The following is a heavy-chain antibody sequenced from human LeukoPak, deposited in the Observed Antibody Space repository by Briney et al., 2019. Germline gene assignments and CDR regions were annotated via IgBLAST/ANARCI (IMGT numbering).Heavy chain of an antibody. Sequence: PGGSLRLSCAASGFTFTNAWMTWVRQVPGKGLEWVGRVRSKTDGGTTDYAAPVKGRFTISRDESKNTLYLQINSLKIEDTAIYYCTTAPYYYDSSGSNYWGQGTLVTVCS. CDR2: VRSKTDGGTT. V-gene: IGHV3-15*01. J-gene: IGHJ4*02. D-gene: IGHD3-22*01. CDR1: GFTFTNAW. CDR3: TTAPYYYDSSGSNY.